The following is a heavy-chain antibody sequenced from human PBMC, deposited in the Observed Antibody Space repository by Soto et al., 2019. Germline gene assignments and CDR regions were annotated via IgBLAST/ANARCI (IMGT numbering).Heavy chain of an antibody. D-gene: IGHD4-4*01. J-gene: IGHJ6*02. CDR1: GGSISSGGYS. Sequence: PSETLSLTCAVSGGSISSGGYSWSWIRQPPGKGLEWIGYIYHSGSTYYNPSLKSRVTISVDRSKNQFSLKLSSVTAADTAVYYCARDRLTVTPGEVYYYGMDVWGQGTTVTVSS. CDR3: ARDRLTVTPGEVYYYGMDV. CDR2: IYHSGST. V-gene: IGHV4-30-2*01.